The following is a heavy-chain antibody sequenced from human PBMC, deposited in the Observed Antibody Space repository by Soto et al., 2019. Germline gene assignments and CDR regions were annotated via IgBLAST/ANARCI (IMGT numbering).Heavy chain of an antibody. CDR3: AREITSSWMDV. Sequence: QVQLVQSGAEVKKPGASVKVSCKASGYTFTANYLHWVRQAPGQGLEWMGWINPNSGATNYAQRFQAWVNMTRDTSISTAYMELSRLTFDDTAVYYCAREITSSWMDVWGQGTTVTVSS. J-gene: IGHJ6*02. V-gene: IGHV1-2*04. CDR1: GYTFTANY. CDR2: INPNSGAT. D-gene: IGHD6-13*01.